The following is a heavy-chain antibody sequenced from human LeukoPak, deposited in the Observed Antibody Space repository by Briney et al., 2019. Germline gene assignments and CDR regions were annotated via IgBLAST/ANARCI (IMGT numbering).Heavy chain of an antibody. CDR1: GDPFTRFE. D-gene: IGHD2-2*01. CDR2: INPNSGGT. Sequence: GASGKASCKAAGDPFTRFEMNWGREAAGLGRGGWGWINPNSGGTNYAQKFQGSVTMTRDTSISTAYMELSRLRSDDTAVYYCARPPPPSAQIVVVSGGCFDYWGQGTLVTVSS. J-gene: IGHJ4*02. V-gene: IGHV1-2*02. CDR3: ARPPPPSAQIVVVSGGCFDY.